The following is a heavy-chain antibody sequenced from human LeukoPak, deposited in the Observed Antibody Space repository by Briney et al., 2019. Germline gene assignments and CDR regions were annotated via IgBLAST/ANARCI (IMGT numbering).Heavy chain of an antibody. CDR3: AKGYYYDNSGYFDC. Sequence: GGSLRLSCAASGFTFTDFYMSWIRQAPGKGLDWVSYISSSGTTIYYADSVKGRFTISRDNAKNSLHLQMNSLRAEDTGLYYCAKGYYYDNSGYFDCWGQGTLVTVSS. CDR1: GFTFTDFY. D-gene: IGHD3-22*01. CDR2: ISSSGTTI. V-gene: IGHV3-11*01. J-gene: IGHJ5*01.